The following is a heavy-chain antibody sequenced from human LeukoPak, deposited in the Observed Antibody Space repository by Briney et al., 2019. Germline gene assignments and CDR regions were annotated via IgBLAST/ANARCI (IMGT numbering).Heavy chain of an antibody. D-gene: IGHD3-10*01. CDR2: INPSGGST. J-gene: IGHJ6*03. CDR1: GYTFTSYY. CDR3: ARDTGYAMVRGGSNRYYMDV. V-gene: IGHV1-46*01. Sequence: ASVKVSCKASGYTFTSYYMHWVRQAPGQGLEWMGIINPSGGSTSYAQKFQGRVTMTRDMSTSTVYMELSSLRSEDTAVYYCARDTGYAMVRGGSNRYYMDVWGKGTTVTVSS.